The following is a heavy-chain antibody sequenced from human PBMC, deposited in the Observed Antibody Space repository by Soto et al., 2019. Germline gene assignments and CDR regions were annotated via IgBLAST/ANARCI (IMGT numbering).Heavy chain of an antibody. CDR3: AREGSAAGPNWYFDL. CDR1: GGTFSTYT. CDR2: IIPILAIP. J-gene: IGHJ2*01. Sequence: QVQLVQSGAEVKKPGSSVKVSCKASGGTFSTYTISWVRQAPGQGLEWMGRIIPILAIPNYAQKFQGRVTITADKSTSSAYMELSSLSSHVSAVYYRAREGSAAGPNWYFDLWGRGTLVTVSS. D-gene: IGHD6-13*01. V-gene: IGHV1-69*08.